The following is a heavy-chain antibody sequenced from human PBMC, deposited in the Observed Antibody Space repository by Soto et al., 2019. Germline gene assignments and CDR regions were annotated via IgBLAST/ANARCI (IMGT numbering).Heavy chain of an antibody. Sequence: EVQLLESGGGLVQPGGSLGPSGEAFGFPFRTHAMGWSRQPPGRGLEWVSSILGSGDSTYYADSVKGRFTISRDKSKSTLYLQMNSLRAEDTAVYYCAKDLQFSGWLSAQTFDYWGQGTQVTVSS. J-gene: IGHJ4*02. V-gene: IGHV3-23*01. CDR3: AKDLQFSGWLSAQTFDY. CDR1: GFPFRTHA. CDR2: ILGSGDST. D-gene: IGHD6-19*01.